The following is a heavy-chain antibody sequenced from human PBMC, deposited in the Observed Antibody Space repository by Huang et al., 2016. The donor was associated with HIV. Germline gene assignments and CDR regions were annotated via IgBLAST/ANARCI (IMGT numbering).Heavy chain of an antibody. Sequence: QVQLQQWGAGLLKPSETLSLTCAVYGGSFSGYYWSWIRQSPGKGLEGIGEINHSGSTHYNPSLKSRLTISVDTSKNQFSLKLSSVTAADTAVYYCARERMMSWLDDHDAFDIWGQGTMVTVSS. V-gene: IGHV4-34*01. J-gene: IGHJ3*02. D-gene: IGHD1-1*01. CDR3: ARERMMSWLDDHDAFDI. CDR1: GGSFSGYY. CDR2: INHSGST.